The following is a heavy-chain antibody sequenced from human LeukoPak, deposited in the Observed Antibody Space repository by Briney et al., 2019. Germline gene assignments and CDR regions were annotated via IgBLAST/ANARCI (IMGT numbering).Heavy chain of an antibody. CDR3: AKTRDGYNSLGY. V-gene: IGHV3-23*01. CDR1: GFTFSTNP. J-gene: IGHJ4*02. CDR2: ISPDNT. Sequence: GGSLRLSCAASGFTFSTNPMSWVRQAPGKGLEWVSAISPDNTYYADSVKGRFTISRDNSKNTLYLQMNSPRAEDTAVYYCAKTRDGYNSLGYWGQGTLVTVSS. D-gene: IGHD5-24*01.